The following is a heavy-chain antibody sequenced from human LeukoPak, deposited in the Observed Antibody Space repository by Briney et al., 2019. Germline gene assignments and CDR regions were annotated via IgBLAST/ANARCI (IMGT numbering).Heavy chain of an antibody. CDR3: AKDMGNWGVFDAFDI. J-gene: IGHJ3*02. V-gene: IGHV3-9*01. CDR2: ISWYSGSI. CDR1: GFTFDDYA. Sequence: PGGSLRLSCAASGFTFDDYAMHWLPQAPGKGLEGVSDISWYSGSIGYADSVKGRFTISRDNAKNSLYLQMNSLRAEGTALYYCAKDMGNWGVFDAFDIWGQGTMVTVSS. D-gene: IGHD7-27*01.